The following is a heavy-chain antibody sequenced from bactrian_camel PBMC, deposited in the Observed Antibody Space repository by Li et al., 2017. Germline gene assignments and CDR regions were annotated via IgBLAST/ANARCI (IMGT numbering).Heavy chain of an antibody. V-gene: IGHV3S42*01. D-gene: IGHD7*01. J-gene: IGHJ4*01. Sequence: VQLVESGGGSVQAGGSLRLSCEVSGYIGATYFIGWFRQPPGKEREGVAANHSQGHFTRYADSVKDRFTLSQDNAKNTLYLQMNSLKPEDTAMYYCAADKAPRYRLDPRANNYWGQETQVTVS. CDR3: AADKAPRYRLDPRANNY. CDR1: GYIGATYF. CDR2: NHSQGHFT.